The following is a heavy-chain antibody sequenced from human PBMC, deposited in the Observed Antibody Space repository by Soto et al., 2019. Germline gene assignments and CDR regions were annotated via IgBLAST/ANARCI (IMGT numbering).Heavy chain of an antibody. CDR1: GFTVSSYG. V-gene: IGHV3-30*18. J-gene: IGHJ6*02. D-gene: IGHD2-2*03. CDR2: ISYDGSNK. Sequence: LRLSCSASGFTVSSYGMHWVRQAPGKGLEWVAVISYDGSNKYYADSVKGRFTISRDNPKNTLYLQMNSLRAEDTAVYYCAKDGYCISTSCYASYYYYGMDVWGQGTTVTVSS. CDR3: AKDGYCISTSCYASYYYYGMDV.